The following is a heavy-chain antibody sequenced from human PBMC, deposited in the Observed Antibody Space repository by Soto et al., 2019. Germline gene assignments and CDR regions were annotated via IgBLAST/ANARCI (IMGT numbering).Heavy chain of an antibody. CDR1: GFIFNNYA. J-gene: IGHJ4*02. V-gene: IGHV3-23*01. CDR2: VSCTSDVS. CDR3: ARRDRGYFDX. Sequence: GGSLRLSFAASGFIFNNYAMVWVRQAPGKGLEWVSAVSCTSDVSYYGDSVKVRFTVSRDNSKNTLYLQMDRLRAEDTALYYCARRDRGYFDXWGQGALVTVSX.